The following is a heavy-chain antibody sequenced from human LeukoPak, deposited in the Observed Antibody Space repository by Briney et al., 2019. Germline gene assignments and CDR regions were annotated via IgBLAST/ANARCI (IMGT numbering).Heavy chain of an antibody. CDR3: ARVGSHSGSLSLIKRNYYYYYYMDV. CDR2: IKQDASEK. CDR1: GFTFISNW. Sequence: SGGSLRLSCAASGFTFISNWMSWVRQARGKGLEWVANIKQDASEKYYVDSVKGRFTISRDNAKNSLYLQMNSLRAEDTAVYYCARVGSHSGSLSLIKRNYYYYYYMDVWGKGTTVTISS. D-gene: IGHD3-10*01. J-gene: IGHJ6*03. V-gene: IGHV3-7*01.